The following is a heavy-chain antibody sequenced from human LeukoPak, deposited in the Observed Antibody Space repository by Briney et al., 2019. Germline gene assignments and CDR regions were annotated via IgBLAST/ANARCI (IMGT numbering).Heavy chain of an antibody. J-gene: IGHJ4*02. CDR1: GFTFSSYW. Sequence: PGGSLRLSCAASGFTFSSYWMSWVRQAPGKGLEWVANIKQDGSEKYYVDSVKGRFTISRDNAKNSLYLQMNSLRGEDTAVYFCARIGYSSSSFDYWGQGTLVTVSS. CDR2: IKQDGSEK. V-gene: IGHV3-7*01. D-gene: IGHD6-6*01. CDR3: ARIGYSSSSFDY.